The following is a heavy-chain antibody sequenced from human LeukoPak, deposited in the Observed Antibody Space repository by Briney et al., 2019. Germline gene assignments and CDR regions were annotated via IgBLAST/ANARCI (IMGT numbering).Heavy chain of an antibody. V-gene: IGHV1-18*01. CDR3: ARVGVVVPAAWFDP. D-gene: IGHD2-2*01. J-gene: IGHJ5*02. CDR2: ISADSGNT. CDR1: GYNFGIFG. Sequence: GASVKVSCKASGYNFGIFGMSWVRQAPGQGLEWMGGISADSGNTNYAQKLQGRVTMTTDTSTSTAYLELASLRSDDTAVYYCARVGVVVPAAWFDPWGQGTLVTVSS.